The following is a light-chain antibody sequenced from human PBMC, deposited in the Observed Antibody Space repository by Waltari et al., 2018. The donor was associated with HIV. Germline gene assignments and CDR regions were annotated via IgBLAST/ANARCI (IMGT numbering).Light chain of an antibody. Sequence: QSALTQPASVSGSPGQSITISCTGTRSDVGSYKLVSWYQQHPGKAPKLMIYEGSKRPSGVSNRFSGSKSGNTASLTISGLQAEDEADYYCCSYAGSSTLGVFGTGTKVTVL. J-gene: IGLJ1*01. CDR3: CSYAGSSTLGV. V-gene: IGLV2-23*01. CDR1: RSDVGSYKL. CDR2: EGS.